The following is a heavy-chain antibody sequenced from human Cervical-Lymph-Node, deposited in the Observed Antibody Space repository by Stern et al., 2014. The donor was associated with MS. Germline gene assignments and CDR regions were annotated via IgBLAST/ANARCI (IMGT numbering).Heavy chain of an antibody. Sequence: EVQLVESGGGLIQPGGSLRLSCAASGFTVSRSYMGWVRQAPGKGLEWVLVIYIGGNTYYADSAKGRFTISRDNSKNTLFLQMSSLRAEDTAVYYCAGAYSSAYYYYYVMDVWGQGTTVTVSS. V-gene: IGHV3-53*01. CDR2: IYIGGNT. D-gene: IGHD6-19*01. CDR3: AGAYSSAYYYYYVMDV. CDR1: GFTVSRSY. J-gene: IGHJ6*02.